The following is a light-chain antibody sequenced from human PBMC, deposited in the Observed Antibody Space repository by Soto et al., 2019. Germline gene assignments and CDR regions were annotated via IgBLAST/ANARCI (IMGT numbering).Light chain of an antibody. J-gene: IGKJ2*01. CDR2: DAS. CDR3: QQSYNTPMYT. V-gene: IGKV1-39*01. CDR1: QIIATS. Sequence: DIQMTQSPSSLSASVGDRVTISCRASQIIATSLNWYQQKPGKAPKLLISDASSLQSGVPSRFSGSGSGTDFSLPISGLQPEDFATYYCQQSYNTPMYTLGQGTKREI.